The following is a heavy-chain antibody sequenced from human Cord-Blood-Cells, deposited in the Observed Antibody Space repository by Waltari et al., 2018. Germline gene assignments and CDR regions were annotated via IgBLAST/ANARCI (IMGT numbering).Heavy chain of an antibody. J-gene: IGHJ3*02. CDR1: DGSLSRSSYY. CDR2: IYYSGST. Sequence: QLQLKAAGPGVVKPSETLSLTCTVADGSLSRSSYYWGWIRQPPGKGLEWIGSIYYSGSTYYNPSLKSRVTISVDTSKNQFSLKLSSVTAADTAVYYCARNYCSSTSCDAFDIWGQGTMVTVSS. D-gene: IGHD2-2*01. CDR3: ARNYCSSTSCDAFDI. V-gene: IGHV4-39*01.